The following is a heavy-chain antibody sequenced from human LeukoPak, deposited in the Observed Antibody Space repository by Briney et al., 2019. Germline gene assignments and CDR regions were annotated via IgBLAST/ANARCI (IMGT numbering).Heavy chain of an antibody. J-gene: IGHJ4*02. D-gene: IGHD4-17*01. CDR1: GFTFSSYG. Sequence: GGSLRLSCAASGFTFSSYGMHWVRQAPGKGLEWVAVIWYDGSNKYYADSVKGRFTISRDNSKNTLYLQMNSLRAEDTAVYYCARDFGDYGILGYWGQGTLVTVSS. CDR2: IWYDGSNK. V-gene: IGHV3-33*01. CDR3: ARDFGDYGILGY.